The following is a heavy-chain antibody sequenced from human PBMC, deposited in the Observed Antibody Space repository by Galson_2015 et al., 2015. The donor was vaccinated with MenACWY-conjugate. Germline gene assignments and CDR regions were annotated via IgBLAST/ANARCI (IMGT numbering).Heavy chain of an antibody. D-gene: IGHD5-18*01. Sequence: FLLFSFFSSFFPFLLSLLPFFLSSFGKGLEWVSYIGSSSSTIYYADSVKGRFTISRDNAKNSLFLQMNSLRAEDTAVYYCARWVQLCHSSDYWGQGTPVTVSS. V-gene: IGHV3-48*04. CDR3: ARWVQLCHSSDY. CDR2: IGSSSSTI. J-gene: IGHJ4*02. CDR1: FFPFLLSL.